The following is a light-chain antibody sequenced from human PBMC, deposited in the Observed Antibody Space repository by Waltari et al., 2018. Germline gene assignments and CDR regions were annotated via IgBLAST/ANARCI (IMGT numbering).Light chain of an antibody. CDR1: NSDIGRYIT. V-gene: IGLV2-18*02. CDR3: SSYTSSITLL. CDR2: EVS. Sequence: QSALTPPPSVSGSPGQSVPISCPGTNSDIGRYITVSWYKQPPGTAPKLMVYEVSNRPSGVPDRFSGSKSGNTASLTISGLQAEDEADYYCSSYTSSITLLFGGGTKLTVL. J-gene: IGLJ2*01.